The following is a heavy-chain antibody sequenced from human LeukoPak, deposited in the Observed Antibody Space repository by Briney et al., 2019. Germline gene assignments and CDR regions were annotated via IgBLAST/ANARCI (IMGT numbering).Heavy chain of an antibody. V-gene: IGHV4-34*01. CDR1: GGPFSGYY. J-gene: IGHJ4*02. Sequence: SETLSLTCAVFGGPFSGYYWSWIRQSRGQELEWIGEINQSGSTNCNPSLKSRVTMSIDTSKNQFSLKLSSVTAAEAAVYYCARDRDGVFEYWGQGTLVTVSS. CDR2: INQSGST. D-gene: IGHD3-10*01. CDR3: ARDRDGVFEY.